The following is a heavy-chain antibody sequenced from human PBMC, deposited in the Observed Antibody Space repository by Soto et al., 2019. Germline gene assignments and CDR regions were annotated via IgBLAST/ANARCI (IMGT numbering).Heavy chain of an antibody. D-gene: IGHD3-16*01. CDR2: IYYSGST. CDR3: ERENVTVGGYYYGMDV. V-gene: IGHV4-31*03. CDR1: GGSISSGGYY. Sequence: PSYTLSLTCTVSGGSISSGGYYWSWIRQHPGTGLEWIGYIYYSGSTYYNSSLKSRVTISVDTYKNQFSLKIRYVNAEDKDVYYCERENVTVGGYYYGMDVWGKGKMVTV. J-gene: IGHJ6*04.